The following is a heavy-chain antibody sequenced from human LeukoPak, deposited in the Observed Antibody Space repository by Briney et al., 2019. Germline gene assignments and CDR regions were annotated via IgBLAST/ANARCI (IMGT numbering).Heavy chain of an antibody. CDR1: GFTFSSYA. Sequence: GGSLRLSCAASGFTFSSYAMSWVRQAPGKGLEWVSAISGSGGSTYYADSVKGRFTISRDNFKNTLYLQMNSLRAEDTAVYYCAKRDDILTGEDYWGQGTLVTVSS. J-gene: IGHJ4*02. D-gene: IGHD3-9*01. CDR2: ISGSGGST. CDR3: AKRDDILTGEDY. V-gene: IGHV3-23*01.